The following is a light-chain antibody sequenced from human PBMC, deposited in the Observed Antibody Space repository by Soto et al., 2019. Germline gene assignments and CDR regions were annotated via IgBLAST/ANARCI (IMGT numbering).Light chain of an antibody. CDR2: GNS. CDR3: QSYDSSLSGSVV. V-gene: IGLV1-40*01. CDR1: SSNIGAGYD. J-gene: IGLJ2*01. Sequence: QSVLTQPPSVSGAPGQRVTISCTGSSSNIGAGYDVHWYQQLPGTAPKLLIYGNSNRPSEVPDRFSGSKSGTSASLAITGLQAEDEADYYCQSYDSSLSGSVVFGGGTQLTVL.